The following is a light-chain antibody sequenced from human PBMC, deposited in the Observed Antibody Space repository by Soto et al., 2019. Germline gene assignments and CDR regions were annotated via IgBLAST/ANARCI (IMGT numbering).Light chain of an antibody. V-gene: IGKV1-5*03. Sequence: DIQMTRSRSTLSASVGDRVTITCRASQSISSWLAWYQQKPGKAPKLLIYKASSLESGVPSRFSVSGSGTEFTLTISRLETEDFAVYDGQHRHNWPWTFGQGTKVDIK. J-gene: IGKJ1*01. CDR1: QSISSW. CDR3: QHRHNWPWT. CDR2: KAS.